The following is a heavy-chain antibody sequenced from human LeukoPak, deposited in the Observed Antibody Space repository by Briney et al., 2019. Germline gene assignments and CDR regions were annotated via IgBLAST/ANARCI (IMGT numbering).Heavy chain of an antibody. J-gene: IGHJ6*03. CDR1: GFTFSSYG. Sequence: GGSLRLSCAASGFTFSSYGMHWVRQAPGKGLEWVAFIRYDGSNKYYADSVKGRFTISRDNSKNTLYLQMNSLRAEDTAVYYCAKGGFSGYDAYYYYYMDVWGKGTTVTVSS. CDR2: IRYDGSNK. CDR3: AKGGFSGYDAYYYYYMDV. V-gene: IGHV3-30*02. D-gene: IGHD5-12*01.